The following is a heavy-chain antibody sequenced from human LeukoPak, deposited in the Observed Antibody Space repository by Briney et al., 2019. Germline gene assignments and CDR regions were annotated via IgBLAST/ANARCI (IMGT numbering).Heavy chain of an antibody. CDR2: ISSSGSTI. J-gene: IGHJ4*02. V-gene: IGHV3-48*03. Sequence: GGSLRLSCAASGLNFRTYEMNWVRQAPGKGLEWVSYISSSGSTIYYADSVKGRFTISRDNAKNSLYLQMNSLRAEDTAVYYCASGAQSDYWGQGTLVTVSS. CDR3: ASGAQSDY. D-gene: IGHD1-26*01. CDR1: GLNFRTYE.